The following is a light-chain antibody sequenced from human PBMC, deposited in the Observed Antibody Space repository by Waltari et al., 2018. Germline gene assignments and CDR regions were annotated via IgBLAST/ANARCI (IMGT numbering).Light chain of an antibody. J-gene: IGLJ3*02. V-gene: IGLV1-44*01. CDR2: NNN. CDR3: AAWDDSLNAWM. Sequence: QSVLTQPPSTSGTPGPRVPLSCSGSRPNVGPNYVSWYQQLPGTAPTLLIYNNNRRPSGVPDRFSGSKSGTSASLAISGLQSEDEADYYCAAWDDSLNAWMFGGGTKLTVL. CDR1: RPNVGPNY.